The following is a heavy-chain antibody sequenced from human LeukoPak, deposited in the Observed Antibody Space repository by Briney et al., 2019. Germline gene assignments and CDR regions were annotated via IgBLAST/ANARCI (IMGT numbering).Heavy chain of an antibody. CDR1: GGSISSDSYY. D-gene: IGHD6-19*01. CDR3: ARHFSNGWVYYYGMDV. V-gene: IGHV4-39*01. CDR2: IYYSGST. Sequence: SETLSLTCTVSGGSISSDSYYWGWIRQPPGKGLQWIGSIYYSGSTYYSSSLKSRVTMSVDTSKSQFSLKLSSVTAADTAVYYCARHFSNGWVYYYGMDVWGQGTTVTVSS. J-gene: IGHJ6*02.